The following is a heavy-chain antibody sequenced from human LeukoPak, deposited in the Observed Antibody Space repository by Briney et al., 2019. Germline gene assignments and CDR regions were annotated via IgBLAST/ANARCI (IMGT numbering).Heavy chain of an antibody. CDR2: IIPIFGTA. CDR1: GGTFSSYA. D-gene: IGHD6-13*01. V-gene: IGHV1-69*13. CDR3: ARGLDGSSWFDY. J-gene: IGHJ4*02. Sequence: SVKVSCKASGGTFSSYAISWVRQAPGQGLEWMGGIIPIFGTANYAQKFQGRVTITADESTSTAYMELSSLRSEDTAVYYCARGLDGSSWFDYWGQGTLVTVSS.